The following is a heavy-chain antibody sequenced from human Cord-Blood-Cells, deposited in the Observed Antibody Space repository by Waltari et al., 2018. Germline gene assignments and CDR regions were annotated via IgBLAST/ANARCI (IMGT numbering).Heavy chain of an antibody. CDR3: ARGPYSYGIYYYYSMDV. V-gene: IGHV4-34*01. CDR2: INHSGSP. Sequence: QVQLQQWGAGLLKPSETLSLTCAVYGGSFSGYYWRWIRQPPGKGLEWIGEINHSGSPNYNPSLKSRVTISVDTSKNQFSLKLSSVTAADTAVYYCARGPYSYGIYYYYSMDVWGQGTTVTVSS. D-gene: IGHD5-18*01. CDR1: GGSFSGYY. J-gene: IGHJ6*02.